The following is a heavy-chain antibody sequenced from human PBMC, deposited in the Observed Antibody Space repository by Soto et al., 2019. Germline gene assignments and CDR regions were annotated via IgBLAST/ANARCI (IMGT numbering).Heavy chain of an antibody. CDR3: ASFRLYYDFWSGYYTGHYYMDV. V-gene: IGHV1-69*02. Sequence: SVKVSCKASGGTFSSYTISWVRQAPGQGLEWMGRIIPILGIANYAQKFQGRVTITADKSTSTAYMELSSLRSEDTAVYYCASFRLYYDFWSGYYTGHYYMDVWGKGTTVTVSS. CDR1: GGTFSSYT. CDR2: IIPILGIA. D-gene: IGHD3-3*01. J-gene: IGHJ6*03.